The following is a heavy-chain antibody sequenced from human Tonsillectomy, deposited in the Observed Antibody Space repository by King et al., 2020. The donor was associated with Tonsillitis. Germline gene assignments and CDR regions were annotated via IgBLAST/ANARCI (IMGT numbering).Heavy chain of an antibody. Sequence: VQLQESGPGLVKPSETLSLTCTVSGGSISDYYWSWIRQPPGKGLEWIGYIYYSGSTNYNPSLKSRVTISVDTSMNQFSLKLSSVTAADTAVYYCARDSSVVVAADWGQGTLVTVSS. CDR3: ARDSSVVVAAD. J-gene: IGHJ4*02. D-gene: IGHD2-15*01. CDR2: IYYSGST. CDR1: GGSISDYY. V-gene: IGHV4-59*01.